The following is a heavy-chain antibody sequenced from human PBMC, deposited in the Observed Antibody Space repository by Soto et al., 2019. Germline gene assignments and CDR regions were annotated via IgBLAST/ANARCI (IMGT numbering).Heavy chain of an antibody. D-gene: IGHD2-15*01. J-gene: IGHJ4*02. V-gene: IGHV4-34*01. CDR1: GGSFSGYY. Sequence: QVQLQQWGAGLLKPSETLSLTCAVYGGSFSGYYWSWIRQPPGKGLEWIGEINHSGSTNYNPSLKSRVNISVDTSKNQFSLKLSSVTAADTAVYYCARRDCSGGSCYGLDYWGQGTLVTVSS. CDR3: ARRDCSGGSCYGLDY. CDR2: INHSGST.